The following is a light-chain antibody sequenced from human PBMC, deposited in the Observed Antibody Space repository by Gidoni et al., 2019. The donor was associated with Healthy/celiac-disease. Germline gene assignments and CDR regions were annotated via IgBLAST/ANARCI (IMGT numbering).Light chain of an antibody. CDR3: QHWA. CDR2: AAS. V-gene: IGKV1-39*01. Sequence: DIQMTQSPSSMSASVGDRVTITCRASQSISSYLNWYQQKPGKAPKLLIYAASSLQSGVPSRFSGSGSVTDFTLTISSLQPEDFATYYCQHWAFGQGTKVEIK. J-gene: IGKJ1*01. CDR1: QSISSY.